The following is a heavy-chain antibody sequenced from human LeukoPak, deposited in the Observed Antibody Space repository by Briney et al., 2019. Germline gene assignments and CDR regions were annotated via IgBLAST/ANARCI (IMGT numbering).Heavy chain of an antibody. V-gene: IGHV3-21*01. J-gene: IGHJ4*02. D-gene: IGHD3-22*01. CDR3: ARDTHDSSGYFRY. Sequence: PGGALRLSCAASGFTFSSYSMNWVRQAPGKGLEGVSSISSSSSYIYYADSVKGRFTISRDNAKNSLYLQMNSLRAEDTAVYYCARDTHDSSGYFRYWGQGTLVTVSS. CDR2: ISSSSSYI. CDR1: GFTFSSYS.